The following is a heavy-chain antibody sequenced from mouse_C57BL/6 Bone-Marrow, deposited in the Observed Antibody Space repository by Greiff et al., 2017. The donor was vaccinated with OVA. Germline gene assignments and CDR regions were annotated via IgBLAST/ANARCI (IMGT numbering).Heavy chain of an antibody. D-gene: IGHD1-1*01. Sequence: QVQLQQPGAELVKPGASVKLSCKASGYTFTSYWMHWVKQRPGQGLEWIGMIHPNSGSTNYNEKFKSKATLTVDKSSSTAYMQLSSLTSEYSAVSYCARSPGYYGSSYAYYFDYWGQGTTLTVSS. CDR1: GYTFTSYW. CDR3: ARSPGYYGSSYAYYFDY. V-gene: IGHV1-64*01. J-gene: IGHJ2*01. CDR2: IHPNSGST.